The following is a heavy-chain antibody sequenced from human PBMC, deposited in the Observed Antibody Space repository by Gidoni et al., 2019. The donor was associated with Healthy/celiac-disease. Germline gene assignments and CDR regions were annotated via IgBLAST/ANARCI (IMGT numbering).Heavy chain of an antibody. V-gene: IGHV1-69*01. J-gene: IGHJ4*02. CDR2: IIPIFGTA. CDR3: ARAHYYDSSGYLGNFDY. Sequence: QVQLVQSGAEVKKPGSSVTVSCKASGGTFSSYAISWVRQAPGQGLEWMGGIIPIFGTANYAQKFQGRVTITADESTSTAYMELSSLRSEDTAVYYCARAHYYDSSGYLGNFDYWGQGTLVTVSS. CDR1: GGTFSSYA. D-gene: IGHD3-22*01.